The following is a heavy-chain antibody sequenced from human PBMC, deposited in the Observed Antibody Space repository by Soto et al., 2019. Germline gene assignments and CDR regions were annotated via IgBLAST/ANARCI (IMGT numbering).Heavy chain of an antibody. Sequence: GGSLRLSCAASGFTFSSYWMHWVRQAPGKGLVWVSRINSDGSSTSYADSVKGRFTISRDNAKNTLYLQMNSLRAEDTAVYYCARVLGRDLGNDAFDIWDQGTMVTVSS. D-gene: IGHD3-16*01. CDR3: ARVLGRDLGNDAFDI. CDR1: GFTFSSYW. CDR2: INSDGSST. J-gene: IGHJ3*02. V-gene: IGHV3-74*01.